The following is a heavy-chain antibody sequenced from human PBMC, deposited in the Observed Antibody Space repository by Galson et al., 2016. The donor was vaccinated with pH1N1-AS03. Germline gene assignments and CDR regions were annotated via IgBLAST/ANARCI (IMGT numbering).Heavy chain of an antibody. CDR1: GYTFGNYA. J-gene: IGHJ4*02. CDR3: TKIRGYGELQGFDY. Sequence: SLKLSCKASGYTFGNYAIRWVRQAPGKGLDWVCGVSSSGGIFSYAQTLKGRVTISRDNATNTVYLEMNSLRAEDTALYYCTKIRGYGELQGFDYWGQGAMVTVSS. V-gene: IGHV3-9*01. D-gene: IGHD6-25*01. CDR2: VSSSGGIF.